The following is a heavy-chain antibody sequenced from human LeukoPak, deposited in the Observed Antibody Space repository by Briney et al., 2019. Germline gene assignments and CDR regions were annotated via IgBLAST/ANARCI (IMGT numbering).Heavy chain of an antibody. Sequence: SCKASGFTFSSYTMHWVRQAPGKGLEWVAIISYDGSDKYYADSVKGRFTISRDNSKNTLYLQMNSLRAEDTAVYYCVRDNPPDCSSTSCYKGFYYYYMDVWGKGTTVTVSS. CDR3: VRDNPPDCSSTSCYKGFYYYYMDV. D-gene: IGHD2-2*02. CDR1: GFTFSSYT. V-gene: IGHV3-30*04. J-gene: IGHJ6*03. CDR2: ISYDGSDK.